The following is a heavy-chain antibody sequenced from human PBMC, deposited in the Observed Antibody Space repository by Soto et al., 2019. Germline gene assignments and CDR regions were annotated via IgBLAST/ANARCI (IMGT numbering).Heavy chain of an antibody. CDR3: ARDGYSTSSDWPWFDP. J-gene: IGHJ5*02. CDR2: ITSSGTTI. D-gene: IGHD6-6*01. CDR1: GFTFSVYT. V-gene: IGHV3-48*02. Sequence: EAQLVESGGGLVQPGGSLRLSCAASGFTFSVYTMHWVRQSPGKGLEWISSITSSGTTISYADSVKGRFTISRDNAKSSLFLQLDTLRDEDTAVYSCARDGYSTSSDWPWFDPSGQGTLVTVSS.